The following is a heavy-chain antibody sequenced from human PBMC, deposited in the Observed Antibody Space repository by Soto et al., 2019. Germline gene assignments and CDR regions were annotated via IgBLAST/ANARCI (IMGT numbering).Heavy chain of an antibody. CDR3: ARDRYSSLAEGPNWFDP. J-gene: IGHJ5*02. V-gene: IGHV3-33*01. CDR2: IWYDGSNK. CDR1: GFTFSSYG. Sequence: GGSLRLSCAASGFTFSSYGMHWVRQAPGKGLEWVAVIWYDGSNKYYADSVKGRFTISRDNSKNTLYLQMNSLRAEDTAVYYCARDRYSSLAEGPNWFDPWGQGTLVTVSS. D-gene: IGHD6-13*01.